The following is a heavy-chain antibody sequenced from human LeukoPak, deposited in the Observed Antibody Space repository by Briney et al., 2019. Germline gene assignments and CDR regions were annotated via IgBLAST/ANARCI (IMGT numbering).Heavy chain of an antibody. CDR2: ISYDGSNK. CDR1: GFTFSSYA. CDR3: ARFYANEWELPH. D-gene: IGHD1-26*01. J-gene: IGHJ4*02. Sequence: PGGSLRLSCAASGFTFSSYAMHWVRQAPGKGLEWVALISYDGSNKYYADSVKGRFTISRDNSKNTLYLQMNSPRAEDTAVYYCARFYANEWELPHWGQGTLVTVSS. V-gene: IGHV3-30*03.